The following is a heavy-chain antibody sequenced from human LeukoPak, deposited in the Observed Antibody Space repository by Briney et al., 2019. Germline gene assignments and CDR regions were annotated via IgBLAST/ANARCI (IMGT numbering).Heavy chain of an antibody. CDR2: ISHDGSKQ. CDR1: GFTFSSYG. Sequence: PGGSLRLSCAASGFTFSSYGMHWVRQAPAKGLEWVSIISHDGSKQNYSDSVKGRFTISRDNSKNTIFLQMNSLRPDDTAVYYCARGVSALGYWGQGTLVIVSS. D-gene: IGHD2/OR15-2a*01. CDR3: ARGVSALGY. J-gene: IGHJ4*02. V-gene: IGHV3-30*19.